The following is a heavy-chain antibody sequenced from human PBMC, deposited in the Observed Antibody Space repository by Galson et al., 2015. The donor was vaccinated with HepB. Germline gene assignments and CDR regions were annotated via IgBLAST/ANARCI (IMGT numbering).Heavy chain of an antibody. CDR3: ARTPDYGSGSYYNAWFDF. D-gene: IGHD3-10*01. CDR2: INTNTGNP. V-gene: IGHV7-4-1*02. Sequence: SVKVSCKASGYIFNEYGITWVRQAPGQGLEWMGWINTNTGNPTYALGFTGRFVFSLDTSVSTAYLQISNLKAEDTAVYYCARTPDYGSGSYYNAWFDFWGQGTLVTVSS. J-gene: IGHJ5*01. CDR1: GYIFNEYG.